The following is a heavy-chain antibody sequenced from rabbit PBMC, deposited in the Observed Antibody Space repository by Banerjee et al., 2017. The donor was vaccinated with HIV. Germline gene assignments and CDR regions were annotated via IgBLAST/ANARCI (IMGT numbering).Heavy chain of an antibody. V-gene: IGHV1S43*01. J-gene: IGHJ3*01. D-gene: IGHD1-1*01. CDR3: VRGSISGTDYNL. CDR1: GIDFSSYW. Sequence: QEQLEESGGGLVKPGGTLTLTCKASGIDFSSYWMCWVRQAPGKGLEWIGCIDYGGSASSARGVIAHSPLPRHNAQNTLYLQLNSLTAADTATYFCVRGSISGTDYNLWGQGTLVTVS. CDR2: IDYGGSA.